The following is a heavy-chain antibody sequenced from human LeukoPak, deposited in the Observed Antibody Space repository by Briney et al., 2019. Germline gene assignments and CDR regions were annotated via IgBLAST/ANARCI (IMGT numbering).Heavy chain of an antibody. CDR2: INSDGSST. V-gene: IGHV3-74*01. J-gene: IGHJ6*02. CDR1: GFTFSSYW. D-gene: IGHD3-9*01. Sequence: GGSLRLSCAASGFTFSSYWMHWVRQAPGKGLVWVSRINSDGSSTSYADSVKGRFTISRDNAKNTLYLQMNSLRAEDTAVYYCARVYTQAVNPYDILTGYPPDYYYYGMDVWGQGTTVTVSS. CDR3: ARVYTQAVNPYDILTGYPPDYYYYGMDV.